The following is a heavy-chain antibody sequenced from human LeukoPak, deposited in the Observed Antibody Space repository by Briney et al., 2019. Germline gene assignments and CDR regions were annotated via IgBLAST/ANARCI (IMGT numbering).Heavy chain of an antibody. CDR1: GFTFSSYS. CDR2: ISSSSSYI. CDR3: ARVPIAAVDLGDWYFDL. D-gene: IGHD6-13*01. J-gene: IGHJ2*01. Sequence: GGSLRLSCAASGFTFSSYSMNWVRQAPGKGLEWVSSISSSSSYIYYADSVKGRFTISRDNAKNSLYLQMNSLRAEDTAVYYCARVPIAAVDLGDWYFDLWGRGTLVTVSS. V-gene: IGHV3-21*01.